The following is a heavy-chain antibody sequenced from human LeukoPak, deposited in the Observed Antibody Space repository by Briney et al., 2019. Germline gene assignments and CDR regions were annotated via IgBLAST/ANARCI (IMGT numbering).Heavy chain of an antibody. CDR3: ARGEGPVWFGEFVLMSLNYYYYGMDV. Sequence: GSVKVSCKASGYTFTSYDINWVRQATGQGVEWMGWMNPNSGNTGYAQKFQGRVTMTRNTSISTAYMELSSLRSEDTAAYYCARGEGPVWFGEFVLMSLNYYYYGMDVWGQGTTVTVSS. CDR1: GYTFTSYD. V-gene: IGHV1-8*01. CDR2: MNPNSGNT. J-gene: IGHJ6*02. D-gene: IGHD3-10*01.